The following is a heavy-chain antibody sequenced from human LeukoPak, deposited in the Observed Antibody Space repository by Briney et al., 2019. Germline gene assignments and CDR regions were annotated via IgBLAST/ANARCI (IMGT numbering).Heavy chain of an antibody. D-gene: IGHD3-22*01. J-gene: IGHJ5*02. CDR3: ARLDRSGYEMGGTWFDP. CDR2: IYYTGST. Sequence: SETLSLTCTVSGASIRSSYWSWLRQPPGKGLEWIGYIYYTGSTNSDPSLKSRVTVSVDTSKNQFSLKLSSMTAADTAVYYCARLDRSGYEMGGTWFDPWGQGTLVTVSS. V-gene: IGHV4-59*08. CDR1: GASIRSSY.